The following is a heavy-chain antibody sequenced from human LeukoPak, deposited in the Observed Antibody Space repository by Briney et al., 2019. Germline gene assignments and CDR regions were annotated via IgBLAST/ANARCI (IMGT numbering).Heavy chain of an antibody. V-gene: IGHV3-43*01. J-gene: IGHJ6*03. Sequence: GGSLRLSCAASGFSLDDYTMHWVRQVPGKGLEWVSLTSGDGNGTDYADSVKGRFTISRDNSKNSLYLQMNSLNTEDTALYYCAKEADMAMGGDYYYYMDVWGKGTTVTVSS. CDR1: GFSLDDYT. CDR3: AKEADMAMGGDYYYYMDV. CDR2: TSGDGNGT. D-gene: IGHD5-18*01.